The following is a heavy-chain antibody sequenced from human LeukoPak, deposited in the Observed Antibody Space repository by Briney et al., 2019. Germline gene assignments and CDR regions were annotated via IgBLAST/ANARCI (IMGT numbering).Heavy chain of an antibody. CDR1: GFAFRGYT. V-gene: IGHV3-66*01. J-gene: IGHJ3*02. Sequence: GGSLRLSCAASGFAFRGYTMTWVRQAPGKGLEWVSVIYSGGSTYYADSVKGRFTISRDNSKNTLYLQMNSLRAEDTAVYYCGRSAFDIWGQGTMVTISS. CDR3: GRSAFDI. CDR2: IYSGGST.